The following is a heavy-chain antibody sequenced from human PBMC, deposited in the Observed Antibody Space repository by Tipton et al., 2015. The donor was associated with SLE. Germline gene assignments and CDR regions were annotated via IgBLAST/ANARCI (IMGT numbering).Heavy chain of an antibody. CDR1: GGSISSYY. J-gene: IGHJ3*02. CDR3: ASVPGYYDSSGTDAFDI. D-gene: IGHD3-22*01. Sequence: TLSLTCTVSGGSISSYYWSWIRQPPGKGLEWIGYIYYSGSTNYNPSLKSRVTVSVGTSKNQFSLKLSPVTAADTAVYYCASVPGYYDSSGTDAFDIWGQGTMVTVSS. CDR2: IYYSGST. V-gene: IGHV4-59*01.